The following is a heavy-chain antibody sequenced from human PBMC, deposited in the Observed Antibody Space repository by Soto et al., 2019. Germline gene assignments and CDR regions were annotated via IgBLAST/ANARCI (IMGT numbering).Heavy chain of an antibody. V-gene: IGHV1-18*01. CDR2: ISAYNGNT. CDR1: GYTFTSYG. CDR3: ARDDPLVTAIPREARGWFDP. Sequence: ASVKVSCKASGYTFTSYGISWVRQAPGQGLEWMGWISAYNGNTNYAQKLQGRVTMTTDTSTSTAYMELRSLRSDETAVYYCARDDPLVTAIPREARGWFDPWGQGTLVTVYS. D-gene: IGHD2-21*02. J-gene: IGHJ5*02.